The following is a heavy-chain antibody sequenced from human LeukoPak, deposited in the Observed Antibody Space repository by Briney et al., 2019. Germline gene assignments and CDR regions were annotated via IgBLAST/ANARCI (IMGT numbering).Heavy chain of an antibody. J-gene: IGHJ4*02. CDR2: ISSCGSTI. CDR1: GFTFSDYY. Sequence: PGGSLRLSCAASGFTFSDYYMSWIRQAPGKGLEWVSYISSCGSTIYYADSVKGRFTISRDNAKNSLYLQMNSLRAEDTAVYYCARGDIVVVVAATVFDYWGQGTLVTVSS. D-gene: IGHD2-15*01. V-gene: IGHV3-11*01. CDR3: ARGDIVVVVAATVFDY.